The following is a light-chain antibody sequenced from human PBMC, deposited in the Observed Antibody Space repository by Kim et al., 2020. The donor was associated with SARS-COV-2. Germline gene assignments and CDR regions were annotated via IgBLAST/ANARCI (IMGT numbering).Light chain of an antibody. V-gene: IGLV7-46*01. J-gene: IGLJ3*02. CDR3: LLSFSGIRV. CDR2: DTG. Sequence: PWETVTLTCASSTGAVTPTHYPYWFQKKPGEVPRTLIFDTGSRHSWTPARFSGSLSGDKAVLTLAGAQPEDEGDYYCLLSFSGIRVFGGGTQLTVL. CDR1: TGAVTPTHY.